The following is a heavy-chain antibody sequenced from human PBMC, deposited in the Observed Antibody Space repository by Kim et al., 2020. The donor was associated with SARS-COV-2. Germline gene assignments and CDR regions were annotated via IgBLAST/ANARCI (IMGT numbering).Heavy chain of an antibody. Sequence: SETLSLTCTVSGGSISSSSYYWGWIRQPPGKGLEWIGSIYYSGSTYYNPSLKSRVTISVDTSKNQFSLKLSSVTAADTAVYYCARLGGYDDYYYGMDVWGQGTTVTVSS. CDR3: ARLGGYDDYYYGMDV. CDR2: IYYSGST. J-gene: IGHJ6*02. D-gene: IGHD5-12*01. CDR1: GGSISSSSYY. V-gene: IGHV4-39*01.